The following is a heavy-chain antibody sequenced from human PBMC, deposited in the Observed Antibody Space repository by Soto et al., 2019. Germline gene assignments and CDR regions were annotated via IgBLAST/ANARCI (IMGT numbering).Heavy chain of an antibody. V-gene: IGHV3-30*04. CDR2: ISYNGRDK. D-gene: IGHD6-19*01. Sequence: PGGSLRLSCAASGFTFSSYAMHWVRQAPGKGLEWVAVISYNGRDKKHADYVKGRFTISRDNSKNTVYLQMNSLRAEDTAVYYCAKDSRPDGGWLVGGYYYGMDVWGQGTTVTVSS. J-gene: IGHJ6*02. CDR1: GFTFSSYA. CDR3: AKDSRPDGGWLVGGYYYGMDV.